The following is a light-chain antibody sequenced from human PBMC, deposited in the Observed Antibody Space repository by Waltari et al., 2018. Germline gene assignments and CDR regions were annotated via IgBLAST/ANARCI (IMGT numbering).Light chain of an antibody. Sequence: QLVLTQSPSVSASLGASVKLTCTLSSGHSSNVIAWLHQQPEKGPRYLMKVNSDGSHSKGDETPDRVSGSSSGAERYLTISSVQPEDEADYYCQTGGHGTWVFGGGTKLTVL. CDR3: QTGGHGTWV. V-gene: IGLV4-69*01. CDR1: SGHSSNV. CDR2: VNSDGSH. J-gene: IGLJ3*02.